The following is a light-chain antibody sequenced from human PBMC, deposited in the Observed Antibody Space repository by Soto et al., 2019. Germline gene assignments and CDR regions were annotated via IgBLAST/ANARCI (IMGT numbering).Light chain of an antibody. CDR3: QQYNNWPLWT. V-gene: IGKV3-15*01. CDR2: DAS. CDR1: QSLRSS. Sequence: ETMMTQSPDTLSVSLGERATLSCRASQSLRSSLAWYQQKPGQAPRLLIYDASTRATGIPARFSGSGSGTDFTLTISGLQSEDFAVYYCQQYNNWPLWTFGQGTKVDIK. J-gene: IGKJ1*01.